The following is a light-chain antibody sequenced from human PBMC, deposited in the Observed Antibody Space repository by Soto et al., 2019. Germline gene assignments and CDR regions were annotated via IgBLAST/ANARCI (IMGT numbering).Light chain of an antibody. J-gene: IGKJ1*01. CDR2: GAS. CDR1: QSVTSSD. Sequence: EVVLTQSPGTLSLSPGERATLSCRASQSVTSSDLAWYQQKPGQAPRLLISGASSRATGIPDRFSGSGSGTDFTLTISRLEPEDSAVYYCQQFDDSVTFGQGTKVDIK. V-gene: IGKV3-20*01. CDR3: QQFDDSVT.